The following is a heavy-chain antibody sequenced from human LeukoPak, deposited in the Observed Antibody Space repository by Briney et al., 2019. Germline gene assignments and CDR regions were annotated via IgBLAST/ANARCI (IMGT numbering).Heavy chain of an antibody. J-gene: IGHJ4*02. CDR1: GFTFKIYG. CDR2: IGGSGDRT. D-gene: IGHD3-16*01. Sequence: GGTLRLSCGASGFTFKIYGMNWVRQAPGKGLEWVSGIGGSGDRTYYADSVKGRFTISRDNSKNTLYLQMNSLRAEDTAVYYCAKDLGYWGQGTLVTVSS. V-gene: IGHV3-23*01. CDR3: AKDLGY.